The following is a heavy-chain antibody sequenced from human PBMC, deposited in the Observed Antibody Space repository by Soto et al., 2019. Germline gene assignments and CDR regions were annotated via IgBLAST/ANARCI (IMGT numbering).Heavy chain of an antibody. V-gene: IGHV1-18*01. CDR3: ARRYYDYIWGSKKYYLDY. Sequence: ASVKVSCKASGYTFTSYGISWVRQAPGQGLEWMGWISAYNGNTNYAQKLQGRVTMTTDTSTSTAYMELRSLRSDDTAVYYCARRYYDYIWGSKKYYLDYWGQGTLVTVSS. J-gene: IGHJ4*02. CDR2: ISAYNGNT. D-gene: IGHD3-16*01. CDR1: GYTFTSYG.